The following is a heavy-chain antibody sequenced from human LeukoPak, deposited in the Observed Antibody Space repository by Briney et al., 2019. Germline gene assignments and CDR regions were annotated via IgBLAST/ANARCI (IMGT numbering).Heavy chain of an antibody. CDR2: IWFDGSNK. J-gene: IGHJ4*02. CDR3: AKILPDTVTADY. D-gene: IGHD4-11*01. Sequence: PGKSLRLSCAASGFTFSNYDIHWVRQAPGKGLEWVAVIWFDGSNKFYADSVKGRLTISRDNSKNTLYLQMNSLRAEDTAVYYCAKILPDTVTADYWGQGTLVTVSS. V-gene: IGHV3-33*06. CDR1: GFTFSNYD.